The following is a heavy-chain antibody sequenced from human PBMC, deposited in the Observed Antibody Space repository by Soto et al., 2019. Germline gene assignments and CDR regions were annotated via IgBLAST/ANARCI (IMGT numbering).Heavy chain of an antibody. Sequence: QVQLVESGGGVVQPGRSLRLSCAASGFTFSSYAMHWVRQAPGKGREWVAVISYDGSNKYYADSVKGRFTISRDNSKNTLDLQRNSLSAEDTAVYYCASDRRSGSYTCVFDYWGQGTRVTVSS. CDR2: ISYDGSNK. J-gene: IGHJ4*02. D-gene: IGHD1-26*01. V-gene: IGHV3-30-3*01. CDR3: ASDRRSGSYTCVFDY. CDR1: GFTFSSYA.